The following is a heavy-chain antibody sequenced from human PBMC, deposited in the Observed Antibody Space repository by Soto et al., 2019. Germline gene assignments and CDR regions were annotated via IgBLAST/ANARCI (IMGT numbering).Heavy chain of an antibody. CDR1: GFTFSNYW. J-gene: IGHJ3*02. V-gene: IGHV3-74*01. CDR2: VNNDGSGT. CDR3: TRGGFMHAFDM. D-gene: IGHD2-8*01. Sequence: EVQVVESGGGLVQPGGSLRLSCAASGFTFSNYWMHWVRQAPGKGLVWVSRVNNDGSGTIYADSVKGRFTISRDNAKNTVYLERNSNRAEDTAVYFCTRGGFMHAFDMWGQGTTVTVSS.